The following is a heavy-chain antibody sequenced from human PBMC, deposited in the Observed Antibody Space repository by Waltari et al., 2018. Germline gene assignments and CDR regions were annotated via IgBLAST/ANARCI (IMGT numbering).Heavy chain of an antibody. J-gene: IGHJ4*02. V-gene: IGHV4-31*09. CDR3: ARGEIAAAGVFDY. Sequence: QVQLQESGPGLVKPSQTLSLTCTVSGGSISSGGYYWSWIRQHPGKGLEWIGYIYHSGSTYYNPALKSRVTISVDRSKNQFSLKLSSVTAADTAVYYWARGEIAAAGVFDYWGQGTLVTVSS. CDR1: GGSISSGGYY. CDR2: IYHSGST. D-gene: IGHD6-13*01.